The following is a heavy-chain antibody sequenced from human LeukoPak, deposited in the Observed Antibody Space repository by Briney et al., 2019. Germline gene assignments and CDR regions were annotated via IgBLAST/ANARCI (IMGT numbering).Heavy chain of an antibody. CDR1: GLVFGKYA. J-gene: IGHJ4*02. D-gene: IGHD5-12*01. V-gene: IGHV3-23*01. CDR3: AKGRCSGPGCDSFDY. CDR2: ISDDSSFT. Sequence: PGGSLRLSCAASGLVFGKYAMAWVRQAPGKGLECVSIISDDSSFTYYLDSVKGRSTIFRDNSKNTLYLHMNSLKAKDTAVYYCAKGRCSGPGCDSFDYWGQGTLVTVSS.